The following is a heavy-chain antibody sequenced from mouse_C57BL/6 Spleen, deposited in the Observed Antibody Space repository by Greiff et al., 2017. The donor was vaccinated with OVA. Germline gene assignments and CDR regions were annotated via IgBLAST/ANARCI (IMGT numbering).Heavy chain of an antibody. CDR1: GFTFSDYG. V-gene: IGHV5-17*01. J-gene: IGHJ4*01. Sequence: DVHLVESGGGLVKPGGSLKLSCAASGFTFSDYGMHWVRQAPEKGLEWVAYISSGSSTIYYADTVKGRFTISRDNAKNTLFLQMTSLRSEDTAMYYCARFYYSNYVSYAMDYWGQGTSVTVSS. D-gene: IGHD2-5*01. CDR2: ISSGSSTI. CDR3: ARFYYSNYVSYAMDY.